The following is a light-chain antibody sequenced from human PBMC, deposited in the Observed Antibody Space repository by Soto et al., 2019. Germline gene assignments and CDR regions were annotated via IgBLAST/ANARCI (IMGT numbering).Light chain of an antibody. J-gene: IGKJ2*01. V-gene: IGKV3-11*01. CDR1: QSVSSN. Sequence: EIVLTQSPATLSLSPGERATLSCRASQSVSSNLVWYQHKPGQPHRLLIYDASNRATGIPARFSGSGSGTDFSLTISRLEREDFAVYYWQLRPNWPPMFTFVPGTRLEIK. CDR3: QLRPNWPPMFT. CDR2: DAS.